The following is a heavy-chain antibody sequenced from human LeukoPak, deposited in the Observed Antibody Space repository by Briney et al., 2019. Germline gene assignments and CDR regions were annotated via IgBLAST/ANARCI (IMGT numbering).Heavy chain of an antibody. CDR3: ARSAHHYYDSASYGVAFDV. J-gene: IGHJ3*01. Sequence: SETLSLTCIVSGGSISSYYWSWIRQPPGKGLEWIGNIFYTGSTKYNPSLKSRVTISVDTSKNQFSLKLSSVTAADTAMYYCARSAHHYYDSASYGVAFDVWGQGTMVTVSS. D-gene: IGHD3-22*01. V-gene: IGHV4-59*01. CDR2: IFYTGST. CDR1: GGSISSYY.